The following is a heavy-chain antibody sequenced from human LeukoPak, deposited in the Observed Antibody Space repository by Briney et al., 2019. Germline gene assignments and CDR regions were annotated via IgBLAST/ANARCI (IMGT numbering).Heavy chain of an antibody. J-gene: IGHJ4*02. Sequence: GGSLRLSCAASGFTFTSYWMHWVRQAPGKGLVWVSRINSDGSRTSYADSVKGRFTISRDNAKNTLYLQMNSLRADDTAVYYCARVPSYSSSWPLRLVDYWGQGTLVTVSS. CDR2: INSDGSRT. V-gene: IGHV3-74*01. D-gene: IGHD6-13*01. CDR1: GFTFTSYW. CDR3: ARVPSYSSSWPLRLVDY.